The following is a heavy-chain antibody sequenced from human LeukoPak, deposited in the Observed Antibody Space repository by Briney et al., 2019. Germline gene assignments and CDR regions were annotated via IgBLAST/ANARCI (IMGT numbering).Heavy chain of an antibody. V-gene: IGHV3-9*01. Sequence: GGSLRLSCAASGFTFDDYAMHWVRQAPGKGLEWVSGISWNSGSIGYADSVKGRFTISRDNSKNTLYLQMNSLRAEDTAVYYCAKDPQFYDFWSGYKNYFDYWGQGTLVTVSS. D-gene: IGHD3-3*01. J-gene: IGHJ4*02. CDR1: GFTFDDYA. CDR3: AKDPQFYDFWSGYKNYFDY. CDR2: ISWNSGSI.